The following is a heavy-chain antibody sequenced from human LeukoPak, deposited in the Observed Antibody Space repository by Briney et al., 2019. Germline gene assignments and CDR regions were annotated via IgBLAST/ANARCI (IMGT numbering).Heavy chain of an antibody. J-gene: IGHJ4*02. CDR2: IYSDGNT. CDR3: ARDDGYSPYDY. D-gene: IGHD5-24*01. V-gene: IGHV3-53*01. CDR1: GFTVSSKY. Sequence: GGSLRLSCAASGFTVSSKYMSWVRQAPGKGLEWVSVIYSDGNTYYADSVRGRFTISRDNSKNALYLQMNSLRAEDTAVYYCARDDGYSPYDYWGQGTLVTVSS.